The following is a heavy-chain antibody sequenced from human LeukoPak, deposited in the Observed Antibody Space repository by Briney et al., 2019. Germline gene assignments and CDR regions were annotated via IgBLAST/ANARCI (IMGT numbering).Heavy chain of an antibody. Sequence: PSETLSLTCTVSGGSISSYYWSWIRQPPGKGLEWIGYISYSRSTNYNPSLNSRVTISVDTSKNQVSLKLTSVTAADTAVYYCATVDTAMGKDSWGQGTLVTVSS. CDR1: GGSISSYY. D-gene: IGHD5-18*01. CDR3: ATVDTAMGKDS. J-gene: IGHJ4*02. CDR2: ISYSRST. V-gene: IGHV4-59*08.